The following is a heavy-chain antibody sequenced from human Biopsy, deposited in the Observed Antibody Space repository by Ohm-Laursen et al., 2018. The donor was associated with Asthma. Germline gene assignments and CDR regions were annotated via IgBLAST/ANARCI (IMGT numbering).Heavy chain of an antibody. CDR3: ARASVAASSNWLDP. CDR1: GASIKTDDHY. J-gene: IGHJ5*02. D-gene: IGHD6-19*01. CDR2: IHYSGST. V-gene: IGHV4-30-4*01. Sequence: SQTLSLTCTVSGASIKTDDHYWSWLRQPPGKGLEWFGFIHYSGSTSYNPSLKGGVTISVDTSKNQFSLKLSSVTAADTAVYYCARASVAASSNWLDPWGQGTLVTVSS.